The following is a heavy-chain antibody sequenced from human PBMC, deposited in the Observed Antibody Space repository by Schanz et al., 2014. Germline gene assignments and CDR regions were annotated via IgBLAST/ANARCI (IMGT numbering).Heavy chain of an antibody. CDR1: GGSISGDY. CDR2: LYDSAST. J-gene: IGHJ4*02. Sequence: QVQLQGSGPGLVKPSETLSLTCIVSGGSISGDYWSWIRQSPGKGLEWIGHLYDSASTNYNPSLSIRVTISADTSKTRFFSKLGSVTAADTAVYYCARGEMVATITWFFDYWGQGTLVTVSS. D-gene: IGHD5-12*01. V-gene: IGHV4-59*12. CDR3: ARGEMVATITWFFDY.